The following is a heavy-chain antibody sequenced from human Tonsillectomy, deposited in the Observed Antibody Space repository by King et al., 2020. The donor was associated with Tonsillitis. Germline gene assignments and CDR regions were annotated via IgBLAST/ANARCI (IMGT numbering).Heavy chain of an antibody. CDR1: GYTFTDYY. V-gene: IGHV1-46*01. J-gene: IGHJ6*02. Sequence: QLVQSGAEVKKPGASVKVSCKASGYTFTDYYMHWVRQAPGQGLEWMGIINPSAGSTTYAQKLQGRVTMTMDTSTSTVYMELSSLRSEDTAVYYCARDHIADTTLAPTLPRYWMDVWGQGTAVTVSS. CDR3: ARDHIADTTLAPTLPRYWMDV. CDR2: INPSAGST. D-gene: IGHD5-18*01.